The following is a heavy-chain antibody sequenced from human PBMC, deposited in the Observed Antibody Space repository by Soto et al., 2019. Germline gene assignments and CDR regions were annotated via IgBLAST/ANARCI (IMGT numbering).Heavy chain of an antibody. CDR1: GFSFSPYY. CDR2: ISGDSSDT. Sequence: SGGSLRLSCVASGFSFSPYYMSWIRQAPGKGLEWISYISGDSSDTNYADSVKGRFTISRDNARKSVYLQMNSLRVDDTAVYYCARGDRIADSWGQGTVVTVSS. J-gene: IGHJ4*02. CDR3: ARGDRIADS. V-gene: IGHV3-11*06. D-gene: IGHD2-15*01.